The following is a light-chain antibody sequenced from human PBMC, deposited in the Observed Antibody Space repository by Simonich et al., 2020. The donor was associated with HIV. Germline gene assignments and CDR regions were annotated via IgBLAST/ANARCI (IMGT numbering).Light chain of an antibody. CDR3: QQYYSTPFT. CDR1: QSVLYSSNNKNY. CDR2: WAC. Sequence: DIVMTQSPDSLAVSLGERATINCKSSQSVLYSSNNKNYLAWYQQKPGQPPKLLIYWACTRESGVPDRFSGSGSGTDFTLTISSLRAEDVAVYYCQQYYSTPFTFGPGTKVDIK. V-gene: IGKV4-1*01. J-gene: IGKJ3*01.